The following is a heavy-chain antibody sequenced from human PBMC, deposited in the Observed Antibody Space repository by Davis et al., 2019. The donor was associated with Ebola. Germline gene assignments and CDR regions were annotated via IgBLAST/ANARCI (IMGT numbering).Heavy chain of an antibody. CDR1: GGTFSSYA. CDR2: IIPIFGTA. D-gene: IGHD3-16*02. CDR3: ARGGYYDYVWGSYRPLDY. J-gene: IGHJ4*02. V-gene: IGHV1-69*13. Sequence: SVKVSCKASGGTFSSYAISWVRQAPGQGLEWMGGIIPIFGTANYAQKFQGRVTITADESTSTAYMELSSLRSEDTAVYYCARGGYYDYVWGSYRPLDYWGQGTLVTVSS.